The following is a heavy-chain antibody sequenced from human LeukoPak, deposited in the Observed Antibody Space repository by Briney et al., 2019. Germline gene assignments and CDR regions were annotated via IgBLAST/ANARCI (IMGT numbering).Heavy chain of an antibody. V-gene: IGHV3-74*01. CDR3: FLALDSLNGYYKDY. CDR1: GFTFSSYW. D-gene: IGHD3-9*01. CDR2: INSDGSST. J-gene: IGHJ4*02. Sequence: GESLKISCAASGFTFSSYWMHWVRQAPGKGLVWVSRINSDGSSTSYADSVKGRFTISRDNAKNTLYLQMNSLRAEDTAVYYCFLALDSLNGYYKDYWGQGTLVTVSS.